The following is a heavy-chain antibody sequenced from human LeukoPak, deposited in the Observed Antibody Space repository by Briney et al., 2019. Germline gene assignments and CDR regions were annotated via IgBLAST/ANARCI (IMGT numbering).Heavy chain of an antibody. D-gene: IGHD3-3*01. Sequence: ASVKVSCKASGYTFTGYYMHWVRQAPGQGLEWMGWINPNSGGTNYAQKFQGRVTMTRDTPISTAYMELSRLRSDDTAVYYCARAPDFWSGYRYYFDYWGQGTLVTVSS. V-gene: IGHV1-2*02. J-gene: IGHJ4*02. CDR1: GYTFTGYY. CDR2: INPNSGGT. CDR3: ARAPDFWSGYRYYFDY.